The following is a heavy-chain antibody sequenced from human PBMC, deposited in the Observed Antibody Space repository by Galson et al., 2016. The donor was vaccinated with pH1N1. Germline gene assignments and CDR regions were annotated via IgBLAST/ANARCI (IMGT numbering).Heavy chain of an antibody. D-gene: IGHD2-21*01. CDR1: GFTFIDYY. J-gene: IGHJ3*02. Sequence: SLRLSCAASGFTFIDYYLGWIRQAPGRGLEWTSYISSSSAALNYADSVKGRFTISRDNAENSLYLQMNNLRAEDTAVYYCARNRWGWLNDHGAFDIWGQGTMVTVSS. CDR2: ISSSSAAL. V-gene: IGHV3-11*01. CDR3: ARNRWGWLNDHGAFDI.